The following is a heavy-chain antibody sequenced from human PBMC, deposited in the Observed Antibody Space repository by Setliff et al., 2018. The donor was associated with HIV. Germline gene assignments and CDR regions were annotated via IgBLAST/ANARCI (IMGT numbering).Heavy chain of an antibody. Sequence: SETLSLTCTVSGGSMSSTIYYWGWIRQPPGKGLTWIGSIYYTGGTYYNPSLKSRVTISVDMSKNQFSLKLSSVTAADTAVYYCAREKFGSGSSVPEVRLFDPWGQGTLVTVSS. CDR2: IYYTGGT. CDR3: AREKFGSGSSVPEVRLFDP. V-gene: IGHV4-39*07. CDR1: GGSMSSTIYY. J-gene: IGHJ5*02. D-gene: IGHD6-25*01.